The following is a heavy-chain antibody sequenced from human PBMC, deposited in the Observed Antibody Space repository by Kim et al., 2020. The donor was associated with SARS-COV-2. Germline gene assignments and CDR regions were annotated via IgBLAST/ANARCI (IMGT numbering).Heavy chain of an antibody. CDR3: ARLHYYRSEEVDQ. V-gene: IGHV4-61*07. Sequence: YNPSLNSRLTISVDTSTNQFYLILRSVTAADTAVYYCARLHYYRSEEVDQWGQGTLVTVSA. D-gene: IGHD3-10*01. J-gene: IGHJ4*02.